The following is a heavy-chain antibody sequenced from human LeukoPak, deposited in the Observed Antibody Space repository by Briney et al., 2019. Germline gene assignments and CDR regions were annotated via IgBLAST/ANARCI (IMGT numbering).Heavy chain of an antibody. CDR2: ISGSGSGGST. V-gene: IGHV3-23*01. Sequence: GGSLRLSCAASGFTFSSSAMSWVRQAPGKGLEWVSNISGSGSGGSTYYADSAKGRFTISRDNSKNTLYLQMNSLRAEDTAVYYCARAKFDSSGYYYRGFDIWGQGTMVTVSS. CDR3: ARAKFDSSGYYYRGFDI. CDR1: GFTFSSSA. D-gene: IGHD3-22*01. J-gene: IGHJ3*02.